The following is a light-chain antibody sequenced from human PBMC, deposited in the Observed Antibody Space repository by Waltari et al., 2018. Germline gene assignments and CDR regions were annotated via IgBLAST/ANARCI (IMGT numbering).Light chain of an antibody. J-gene: IGLJ2*01. CDR3: SSQSSNDVVL. CDR2: DVS. Sequence: QSALTQPASVSGSPGQSVTLLRAGTSNDLGGYHSVSWYQEHPGQAPRVIIYDVSDPPSGVSDRFSGSKSGNTASLTISGLQAEDEADYYCSSQSSNDVVLFGGGTKLTVL. CDR1: SNDLGGYHS. V-gene: IGLV2-14*01.